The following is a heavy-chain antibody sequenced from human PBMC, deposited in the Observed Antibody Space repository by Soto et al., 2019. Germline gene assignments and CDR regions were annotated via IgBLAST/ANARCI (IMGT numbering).Heavy chain of an antibody. CDR2: IYYSGST. D-gene: IGHD3-22*01. CDR1: GGSISSGGYY. J-gene: IGHJ4*01. Sequence: SETLSLTCTVSGGSISSGGYYWGWIRQHPGKGLEWIGYIYYSGSTYYNPSLKSRVTISVDTSKNQFSLKLSSVTAADTAVYYCARASRPMADDSSFDYWGQGTLVTVSS. CDR3: ARASRPMADDSSFDY. V-gene: IGHV4-31*03.